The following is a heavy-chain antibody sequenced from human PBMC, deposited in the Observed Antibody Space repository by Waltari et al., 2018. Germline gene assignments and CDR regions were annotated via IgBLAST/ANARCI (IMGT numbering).Heavy chain of an antibody. J-gene: IGHJ4*02. CDR3: AREVGYSSGWYRWDYFDY. Sequence: QVQLQESGPGLVKPSETLSLTCTVSGGSISSPYWSWIRQPPGKGLEWIGYIYYSGSTNYNPSLKRRVTISVDTSKNQFALKLSSVTAADTAVYYCAREVGYSSGWYRWDYFDYWGQGTLVTVSS. CDR2: IYYSGST. CDR1: GGSISSPY. D-gene: IGHD6-19*01. V-gene: IGHV4-59*11.